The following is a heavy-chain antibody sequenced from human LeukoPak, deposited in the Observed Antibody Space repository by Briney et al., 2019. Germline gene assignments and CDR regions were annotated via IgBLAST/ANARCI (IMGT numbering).Heavy chain of an antibody. J-gene: IGHJ3*02. CDR2: IKQDGSEK. V-gene: IGHV3-7*01. Sequence: GGSLRLSCAASGFTFSRYWMSWVRQAPGKGLEWLANIKQDGSEKYYVDSVKGRFTISRDNAKNSLYLQMNSLRAEDTAVYYCARDNQLLGAFDIWGQGTMVTVSS. CDR3: ARDNQLLGAFDI. D-gene: IGHD2-2*01. CDR1: GFTFSRYW.